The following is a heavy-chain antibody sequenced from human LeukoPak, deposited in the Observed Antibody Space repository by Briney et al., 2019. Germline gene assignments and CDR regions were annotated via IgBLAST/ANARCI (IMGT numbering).Heavy chain of an antibody. CDR3: ARDPGYSSGPGIDY. J-gene: IGHJ4*02. Sequence: ASVKVSCKASGYTFTSYDINWVRQATGQGLEWMGWMNPNSGNTGYAQKFQGRVTMTRNTSISTAYMELSSLRSEDTAVYYCARDPGYSSGPGIDYWGQGTLVTVSS. V-gene: IGHV1-8*01. D-gene: IGHD6-19*01. CDR1: GYTFTSYD. CDR2: MNPNSGNT.